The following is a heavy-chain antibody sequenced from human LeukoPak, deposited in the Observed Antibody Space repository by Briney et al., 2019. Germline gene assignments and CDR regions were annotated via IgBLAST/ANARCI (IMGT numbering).Heavy chain of an antibody. Sequence: PGGSLRLSCAASGFTFSSYGMHWVRQAPGKGLEWVAVISYDGSNKYYADSVKGRFTISRDNSKNTLYLQMNSLRAEDTAVYYCAKDSRDFWSGYTTYYGMDVWGQGTTVTVSS. V-gene: IGHV3-30*18. CDR2: ISYDGSNK. D-gene: IGHD3-3*01. CDR1: GFTFSSYG. CDR3: AKDSRDFWSGYTTYYGMDV. J-gene: IGHJ6*02.